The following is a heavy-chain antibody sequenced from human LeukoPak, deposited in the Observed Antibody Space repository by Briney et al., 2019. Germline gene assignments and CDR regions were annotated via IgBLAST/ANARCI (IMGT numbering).Heavy chain of an antibody. CDR2: ISGSGGTT. V-gene: IGHV3-23*01. CDR3: AKATNQWIQVWLGDYFDY. Sequence: GSLRLSCVASGFTFSNYAMSWVRQAPGKGLEWVSVISGSGGTTYYTNSVKGRFIISRDNSKNTLYLQMNSLRADDTAVYYCAKATNQWIQVWLGDYFDYWGQGNLVTVSS. CDR1: GFTFSNYA. D-gene: IGHD5-18*01. J-gene: IGHJ4*02.